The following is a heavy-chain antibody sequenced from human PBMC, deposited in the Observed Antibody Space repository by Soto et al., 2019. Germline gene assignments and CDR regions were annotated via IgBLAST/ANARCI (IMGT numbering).Heavy chain of an antibody. Sequence: AGGSLRLSCSASRFTFGGYAMSWVRQAPGEGLEWVSGITGNAANTVYADSVKGRFTISRDNSKNALYLQLNSLRAEDTAVYFCAKAARDCGGDCYSSYFDSWGQGALVTVSS. J-gene: IGHJ4*02. CDR3: AKAARDCGGDCYSSYFDS. CDR2: ITGNAANT. V-gene: IGHV3-23*01. D-gene: IGHD2-21*02. CDR1: RFTFGGYA.